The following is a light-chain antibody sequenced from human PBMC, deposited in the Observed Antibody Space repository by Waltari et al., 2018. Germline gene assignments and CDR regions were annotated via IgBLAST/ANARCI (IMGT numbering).Light chain of an antibody. J-gene: IGKJ1*01. CDR3: MQALLAPRT. CDR2: SVS. V-gene: IGKV2-28*01. CDR1: QSLLHSNGYTY. Sequence: DIVMTQSPLSLPVPPGEPASISCRSSQSLLHSNGYTYLEWYVQKPGQSPQLLIYSVSNRASGVPDRFSGSGSGTDFTLKISRVEAEDVGVYYCMQALLAPRTFGQGTKVEIK.